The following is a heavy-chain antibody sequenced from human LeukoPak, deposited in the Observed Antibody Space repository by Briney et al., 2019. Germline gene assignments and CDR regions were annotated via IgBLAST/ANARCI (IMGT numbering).Heavy chain of an antibody. Sequence: GGSLKLSCAASGFTFSSYAMSWVRQAPGKGLEWVSSIGGSGGSTYYADSVKGRFTISRDNSKNTLYVQMNSLRAEDTAVYYCAKVETAAAATLRGFDYWGQGTLVTVSS. D-gene: IGHD6-13*01. CDR3: AKVETAAAATLRGFDY. J-gene: IGHJ4*02. V-gene: IGHV3-23*01. CDR2: IGGSGGST. CDR1: GFTFSSYA.